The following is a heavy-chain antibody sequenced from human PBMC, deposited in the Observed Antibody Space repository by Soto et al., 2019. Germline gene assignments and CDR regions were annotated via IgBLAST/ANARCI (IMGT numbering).Heavy chain of an antibody. V-gene: IGHV3-49*04. CDR3: SRDGDLYGLDV. CDR2: IRGSTYGGTT. J-gene: IGHJ6*02. Sequence: GWSLRLSCTFSGFTSDDYDYALTWVRQAPGKGLQWLGLIRGSTYGGTTEYAASVKGRFTISRDDSKGITYLQMNSLKTEDTAVYYCSRDGDLYGLDVWGQGTTVTVS. D-gene: IGHD3-3*01. CDR1: GFTSDDYDYA.